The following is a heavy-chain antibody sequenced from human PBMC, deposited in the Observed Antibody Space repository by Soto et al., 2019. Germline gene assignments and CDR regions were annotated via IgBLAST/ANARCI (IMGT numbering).Heavy chain of an antibody. Sequence: EVQLVESGGGLVQPGGSLRLSCAASGFTFFAYWIHWVRQVPGKGLVWVSRINSYGSHTSYADSVRGRFTISRDNSKNTVDVQMNSLTAEDTAVYYCAKAGDYGDYAGENWFGSWGQGSLVTVSS. J-gene: IGHJ5*01. CDR1: GFTFFAYW. CDR3: AKAGDYGDYAGENWFGS. CDR2: INSYGSHT. V-gene: IGHV3-74*01. D-gene: IGHD4-17*01.